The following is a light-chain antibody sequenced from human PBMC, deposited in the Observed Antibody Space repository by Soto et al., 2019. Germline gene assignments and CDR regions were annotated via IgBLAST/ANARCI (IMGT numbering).Light chain of an antibody. Sequence: DIVMTQSPLSLPVTPGEPASISCRSSQSLLHSNGYNYLDWYLQKPGQSPKLLIYLGSNRASGVPDRFSGSGSGTEFTLKISRVEAEDVGVYYCMQALQTPWTFGQGTKVEIK. CDR3: MQALQTPWT. CDR1: QSLLHSNGYNY. CDR2: LGS. J-gene: IGKJ1*01. V-gene: IGKV2-28*01.